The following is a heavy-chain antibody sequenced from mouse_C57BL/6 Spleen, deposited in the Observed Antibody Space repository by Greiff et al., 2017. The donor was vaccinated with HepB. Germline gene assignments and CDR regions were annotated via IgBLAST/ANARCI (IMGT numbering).Heavy chain of an antibody. Sequence: EVQLQQSGPELVKPGASVKISCKASGYSFTDYNMNWVKQSNGKSLEWIGVINPNYVTTSYNQKFKGKATLTVDQSSSTAYMQLNSLTSGDSAVYYCARWGYYGRGGYFDYWGQGTTLTVSS. CDR1: GYSFTDYN. CDR2: INPNYVTT. J-gene: IGHJ2*01. V-gene: IGHV1-39*01. CDR3: ARWGYYGRGGYFDY. D-gene: IGHD1-1*01.